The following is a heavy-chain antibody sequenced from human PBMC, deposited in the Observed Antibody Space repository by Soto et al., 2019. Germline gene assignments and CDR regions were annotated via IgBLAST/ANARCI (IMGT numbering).Heavy chain of an antibody. CDR1: GDSIGTYN. D-gene: IGHD1-26*01. J-gene: IGHJ6*02. V-gene: IGHV4-59*08. CDR2: IYSNGGT. CDR3: VRQGIGALHGLVDV. Sequence: QVQLQASGPGLVKPSDTLSLTCTVSGDSIGTYNWGWIRQPPGKRLQWIGYIYSNGGTSYNPALNSRVTKSADTSKKQCSTRLSSVTAADTAVYYCVRQGIGALHGLVDVWGQGTTVTVSS.